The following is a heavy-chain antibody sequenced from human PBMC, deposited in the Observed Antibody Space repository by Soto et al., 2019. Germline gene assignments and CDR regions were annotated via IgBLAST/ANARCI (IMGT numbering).Heavy chain of an antibody. J-gene: IGHJ4*02. Sequence: QVQLQQWGAGLLKPSETLSLTCAVYGGSFSGYYWTWIRQPPGTGLEWIGEINHSGSTNYNPPLKSRVTISVDTSKNQCSLKLTSGPAADTAVYYCARDKITGLFEYWGQGTLVTVSS. CDR1: GGSFSGYY. V-gene: IGHV4-34*01. CDR3: ARDKITGLFEY. D-gene: IGHD2-8*02. CDR2: INHSGST.